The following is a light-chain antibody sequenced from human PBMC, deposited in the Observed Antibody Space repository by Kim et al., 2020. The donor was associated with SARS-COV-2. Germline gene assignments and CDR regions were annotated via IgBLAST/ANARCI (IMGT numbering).Light chain of an antibody. CDR3: GEYSDGRAIT. Sequence: EIVMTQSPATLSVSPGERVTLSCRASQSISSNLAWYQQKPGQAPRRLIAGASTRATNIPSRFSGSGSGRECTLTITTLQSEDCASYYWGEYSDGRAITVGQGTRLGIK. CDR2: GAS. J-gene: IGKJ5*01. CDR1: QSISSN. V-gene: IGKV3-15*01.